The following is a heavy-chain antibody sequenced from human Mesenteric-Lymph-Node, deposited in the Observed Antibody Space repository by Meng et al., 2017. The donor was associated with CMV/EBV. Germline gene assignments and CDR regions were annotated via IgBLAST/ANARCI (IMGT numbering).Heavy chain of an antibody. CDR1: GGSISNYY. CDR2: TYYSGST. D-gene: IGHD2-2*01. V-gene: IGHV4-59*01. J-gene: IGHJ4*02. CDR3: ARHRSDCSTTSCHQRGYYFDY. Sequence: SETLSLTCTVSGGSISNYYWSWIRQPPGKGLEWIGYTYYSGSTNYNPSLKSRVTISVDTSKNQFSLKLSSVTAADTAVYFCARHRSDCSTTSCHQRGYYFDYWGQGTLVTVPQ.